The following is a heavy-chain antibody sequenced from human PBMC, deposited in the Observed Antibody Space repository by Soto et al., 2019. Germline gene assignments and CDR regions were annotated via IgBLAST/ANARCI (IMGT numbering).Heavy chain of an antibody. V-gene: IGHV4-59*01. D-gene: IGHD1-1*01. CDR3: ESHGTYDAFDI. CDR2: IYYSGST. J-gene: IGHJ3*02. Sequence: SETLSLTCTVSGGSIISYYWSWIRQPPGKGLEWIGYIYYSGSTNYNPSLKSRVTISVDTSKNQFSLKLSSVTAADTAVYYCESHGTYDAFDIWGQGTMVTVSS. CDR1: GGSIISYY.